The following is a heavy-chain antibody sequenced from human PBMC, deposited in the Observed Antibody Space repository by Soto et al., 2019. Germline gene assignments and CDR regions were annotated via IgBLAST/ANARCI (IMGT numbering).Heavy chain of an antibody. CDR2: ISYDGSNK. D-gene: IGHD3-16*01. J-gene: IGHJ6*02. Sequence: QVQLVESGGGVVQPGRSLRLSCAASGFTFSSYGMHWVRQAPGKGLEWVAVISYDGSNKYYADSVKGRFTISRDNSKNTLYLQMNSLRAEDTAVFYCVKDRTPFWWIDVFYAMDVWGQGTTVTVSS. CDR3: VKDRTPFWWIDVFYAMDV. V-gene: IGHV3-30*18. CDR1: GFTFSSYG.